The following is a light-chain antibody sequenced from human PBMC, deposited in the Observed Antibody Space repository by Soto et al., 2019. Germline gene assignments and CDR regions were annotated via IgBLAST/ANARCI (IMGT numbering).Light chain of an antibody. CDR3: QQYNNWPHT. Sequence: EIVMTQSPATLSVSPGERATLSCRASQSVSSNLAWYQQKPGQAPRLLIYGASTRATGIPARFSGSGSGTEFTLTISSLQSEDFAVYYCQQYNNWPHTFDQGIKLEMK. CDR1: QSVSSN. CDR2: GAS. J-gene: IGKJ2*01. V-gene: IGKV3-15*01.